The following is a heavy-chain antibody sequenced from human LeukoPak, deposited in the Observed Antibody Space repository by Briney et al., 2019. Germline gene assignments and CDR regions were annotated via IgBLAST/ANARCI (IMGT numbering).Heavy chain of an antibody. J-gene: IGHJ4*02. Sequence: SETLSLTCTVSGGSISSYYWSWIRQPPGKGLEWVGYIYYSGCTNYNPSLKSRVTISVDTSKNQFSLKLSTVTAADTAVYYCARVGYDYVWGSYPLDYWGQGTLVTVSS. CDR3: ARVGYDYVWGSYPLDY. CDR2: IYYSGCT. D-gene: IGHD3-16*02. V-gene: IGHV4-59*01. CDR1: GGSISSYY.